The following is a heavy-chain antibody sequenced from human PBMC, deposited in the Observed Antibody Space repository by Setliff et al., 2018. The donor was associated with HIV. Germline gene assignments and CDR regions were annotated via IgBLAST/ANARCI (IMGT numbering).Heavy chain of an antibody. Sequence: SETLSLTCDVYGGSFSGYYWSWIRQPPGKGLEWIGEINHSGSTNYNPSLKSRVTILVDTSKNQFSLKLSSVTAADTAVYYCARHGWSGSYYYPFEYWGQGTLVTV. J-gene: IGHJ4*02. CDR3: ARHGWSGSYYYPFEY. V-gene: IGHV4-34*01. D-gene: IGHD1-26*01. CDR2: INHSGST. CDR1: GGSFSGYY.